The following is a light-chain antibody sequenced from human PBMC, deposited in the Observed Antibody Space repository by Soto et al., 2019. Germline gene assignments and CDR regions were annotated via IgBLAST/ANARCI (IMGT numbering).Light chain of an antibody. CDR1: QSVSSSY. J-gene: IGKJ1*01. V-gene: IGKV3-20*01. CDR3: QQYGRSPWT. Sequence: EIVLTQSPGTLSLSPGDRATLSCRASQSVSSSYLAWYQQKPGQAPGLLIYGASSRATGIPYRFSGSGSGTDFTLTISRLEPEDFAVYYCQQYGRSPWTFGQGTKVEVK. CDR2: GAS.